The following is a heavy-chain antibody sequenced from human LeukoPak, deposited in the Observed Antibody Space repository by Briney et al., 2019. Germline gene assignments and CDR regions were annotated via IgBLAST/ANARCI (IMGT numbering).Heavy chain of an antibody. CDR3: ARAQPHCSSTSCYILGDFDH. D-gene: IGHD2-2*02. J-gene: IGHJ4*02. CDR2: INPNSGGT. V-gene: IGHV1-2*02. Sequence: ASVKVSCKASGYTFTGYYMHWVRQAPGQGLEWMGWINPNSGGTNYAQKFQGRVTMTRDTSISTAYMELSRLRSDDTAVYYCARAQPHCSSTSCYILGDFDHWGQGTLVTVSS. CDR1: GYTFTGYY.